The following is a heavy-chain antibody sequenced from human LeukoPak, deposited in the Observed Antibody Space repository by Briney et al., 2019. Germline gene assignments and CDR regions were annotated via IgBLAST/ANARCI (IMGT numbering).Heavy chain of an antibody. CDR1: GFTFSSYA. CDR3: AKGVVVMPATRFDS. CDR2: ISYDGSNK. Sequence: GRSLRLSCAASGFTFSSYAMHWVRQAPGKGLEWVAVISYDGSNKYYADSVKGRFTISRDNSKNSLYLQMNNVRPEDTSVYYCAKGVVVMPATRFDSWGQGTLVIVSS. J-gene: IGHJ5*01. V-gene: IGHV3-30-3*01. D-gene: IGHD2-15*01.